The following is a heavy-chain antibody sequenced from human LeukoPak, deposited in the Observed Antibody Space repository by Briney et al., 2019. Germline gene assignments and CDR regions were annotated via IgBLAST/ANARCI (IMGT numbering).Heavy chain of an antibody. CDR1: GFTFSGYA. Sequence: GGPLRLSCAASGFTFSGYAMSWVRQAPGKGLEWVSTISDNGGRTYYADSVKGRFTISRDNSKNTLFLQMNSLRAEDSGVYYCATDREGDPSAYYLVGGQGTLITVSS. CDR3: ATDREGDPSAYYLV. J-gene: IGHJ4*02. CDR2: ISDNGGRT. V-gene: IGHV3-23*01. D-gene: IGHD3-22*01.